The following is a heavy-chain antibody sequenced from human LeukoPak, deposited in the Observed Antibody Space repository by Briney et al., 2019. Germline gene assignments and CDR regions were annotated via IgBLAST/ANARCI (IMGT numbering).Heavy chain of an antibody. CDR1: GGSISSGSYY. CDR3: ARLFEPSLYDFWSGRGYYFDY. CDR2: IYYSGST. J-gene: IGHJ4*02. Sequence: SETLSLTCTVSGGSISSGSYYWGWIRQPPGKGLEWIGSIYYSGSTYYNPSLKSRVTISVDTSKNQFSLKLSSVTAADTAVYYCARLFEPSLYDFWSGRGYYFDYWGQGTLVTVSS. D-gene: IGHD3-3*01. V-gene: IGHV4-39*01.